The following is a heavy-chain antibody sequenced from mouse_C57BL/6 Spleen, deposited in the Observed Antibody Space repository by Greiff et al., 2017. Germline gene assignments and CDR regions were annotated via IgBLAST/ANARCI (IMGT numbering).Heavy chain of an antibody. CDR2: IYPGSGNT. CDR1: GYTFTDYY. V-gene: IGHV1-76*01. Sequence: QVQLQQSGAELVRPGASVKLSCKASGYTFTDYYINWVKQRPGQGLEWIARIYPGSGNTYYNEKFKGKATLTAEKSSSTAYMQLSSLPSEDSAVYFCASYYYGSSYWGQGTTLTVSS. CDR3: ASYYYGSSY. J-gene: IGHJ2*01. D-gene: IGHD1-1*01.